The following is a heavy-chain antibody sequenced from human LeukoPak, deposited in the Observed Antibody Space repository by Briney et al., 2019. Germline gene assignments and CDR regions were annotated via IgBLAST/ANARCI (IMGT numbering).Heavy chain of an antibody. D-gene: IGHD6-19*01. CDR1: GGSISSDY. CDR3: ARDYSGHHRYYYGMDV. J-gene: IGHJ6*02. V-gene: IGHV4-59*01. Sequence: SETLSLTCTVSGGSISSDYWSWIRQPPGKGLEWIGYIYYSGSSGSTNYNPPLKSRVTISVDTSKNQFSLKLSSVTAADTAVYYCARDYSGHHRYYYGMDVWGQGTTVTVSS. CDR2: IYYSGSSGST.